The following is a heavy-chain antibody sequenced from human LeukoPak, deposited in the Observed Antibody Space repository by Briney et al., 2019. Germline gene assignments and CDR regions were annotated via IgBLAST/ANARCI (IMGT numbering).Heavy chain of an antibody. J-gene: IGHJ5*02. Sequence: ASVKVSCKASGYTFTSYGISWVRQAPGQGLEWMGCISAYNGNTNYAQKLQGRVTMTTDTSTSTASMELRSLRSDDTAVYYCARNQLRFGELHWFDPWGQGTPATVSS. D-gene: IGHD3-10*01. CDR1: GYTFTSYG. CDR3: ARNQLRFGELHWFDP. CDR2: ISAYNGNT. V-gene: IGHV1-18*01.